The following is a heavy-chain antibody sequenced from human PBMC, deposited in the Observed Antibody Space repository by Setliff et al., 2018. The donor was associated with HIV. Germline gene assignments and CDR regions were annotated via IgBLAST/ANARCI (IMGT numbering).Heavy chain of an antibody. Sequence: TGESLTISCKASGYTFTNYWIGWVRQMPGKGLEWVGVIHPSDFDTRYGPSFQGQVTISADRSVSTAYLQWRSLKASDTAMYYCTRRRRAPGTAPLEAFWGRGTLVTVSS. D-gene: IGHD2-21*02. V-gene: IGHV5-51*01. CDR3: TRRRRAPGTAPLEAF. J-gene: IGHJ4*02. CDR1: GYTFTNYW. CDR2: IHPSDFDT.